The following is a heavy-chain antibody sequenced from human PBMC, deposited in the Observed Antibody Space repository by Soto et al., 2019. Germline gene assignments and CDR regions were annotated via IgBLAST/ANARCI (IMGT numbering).Heavy chain of an antibody. Sequence: SETLSLTCTVSGGSVSSGSYYWSWIRQPPGKGLEWIGYIYYSGSTNYNPSLKSRVTISVDTSKNQFSLKLGSVTAADTAVYYCARDVDSFDAFDIWGQGTMVTISS. D-gene: IGHD5-12*01. CDR3: ARDVDSFDAFDI. CDR1: GGSVSSGSYY. CDR2: IYYSGST. V-gene: IGHV4-61*01. J-gene: IGHJ3*02.